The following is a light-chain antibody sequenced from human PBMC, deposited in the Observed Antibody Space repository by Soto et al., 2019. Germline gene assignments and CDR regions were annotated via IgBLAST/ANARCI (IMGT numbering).Light chain of an antibody. CDR2: GAS. J-gene: IGKJ1*01. Sequence: EIVMTQSPATLSVSPGEGATVFCRASQSVSSNFAWYQQKPGQASRLLIYGASARATGIPGRFRGTGSGTEFTLTISSLQSEDFAVYYCHQYNNWPRTFGQGTKVDIK. V-gene: IGKV3-15*01. CDR1: QSVSSN. CDR3: HQYNNWPRT.